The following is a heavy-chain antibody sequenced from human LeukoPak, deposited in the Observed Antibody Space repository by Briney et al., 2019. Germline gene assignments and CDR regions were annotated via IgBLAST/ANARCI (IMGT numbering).Heavy chain of an antibody. CDR3: ARVGYCSSGSCYEEDG. CDR1: GYRFTRYY. CDR2: INPSDGTT. D-gene: IGHD2-2*01. Sequence: VASVKVSCKASGYRFTRYYMHWVRQAPGQGLEWMGVINPSDGTTRNAQEFQGRVTMTWDTSTSTVYMELSSLRSEDTAVYYCARVGYCSSGSCYEEDGWGQGTTVTVSS. J-gene: IGHJ6*02. V-gene: IGHV1-46*01.